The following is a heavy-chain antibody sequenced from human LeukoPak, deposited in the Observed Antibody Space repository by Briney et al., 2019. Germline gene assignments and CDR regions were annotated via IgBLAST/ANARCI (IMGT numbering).Heavy chain of an antibody. CDR1: GFTFTTFW. CDR3: ARWGYYGSGGYFDY. V-gene: IGHV3-7*01. J-gene: IGHJ4*02. CDR2: IKQDGSER. D-gene: IGHD3-10*01. Sequence: GGSLRLSCAASGFTFTTFWMSWVRQAPGRGLEWVANIKQDGSERYYVDSVKGRFTISRDNAKNSPYLQMNSLRAEDTAVYYCARWGYYGSGGYFDYWGQGTLVTVSS.